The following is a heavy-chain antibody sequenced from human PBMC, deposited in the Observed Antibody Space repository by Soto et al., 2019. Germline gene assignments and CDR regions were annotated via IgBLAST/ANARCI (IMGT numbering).Heavy chain of an antibody. J-gene: IGHJ3*02. CDR1: GYTFTGYY. D-gene: IGHD2-2*01. Sequence: QVQLVQSGAEVKKPGASVKVSCKASGYTFTGYYMHWVRQAPGQGLEWMGWINPNSGGTNYAQKFQSGVTMTRDTSISTAYMELSRLRSDDTAVYYCARGGIVVVPAAIPAFDIWGQGTMVTVSS. CDR3: ARGGIVVVPAAIPAFDI. CDR2: INPNSGGT. V-gene: IGHV1-2*02.